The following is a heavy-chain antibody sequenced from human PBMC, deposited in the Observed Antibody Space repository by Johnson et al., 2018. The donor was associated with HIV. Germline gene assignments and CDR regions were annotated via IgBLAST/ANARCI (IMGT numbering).Heavy chain of an antibody. CDR3: ARVAPAHDAFDI. CDR2: ISHEGLNK. J-gene: IGHJ3*02. Sequence: QVQLVESGGGVVQPGRSLRLSCAASGFTFSSYTMYWVRQAPGKGLEWVALISHEGLNKYYADSVKGRFTISRDNSKNTLYLQMNSLRAEDTAVYYCARVAPAHDAFDIWGQGTMVTVSS. V-gene: IGHV3-30-3*01. D-gene: IGHD2-2*01. CDR1: GFTFSSYT.